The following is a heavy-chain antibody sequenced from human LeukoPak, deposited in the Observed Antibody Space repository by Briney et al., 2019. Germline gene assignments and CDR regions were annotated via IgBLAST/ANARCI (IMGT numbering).Heavy chain of an antibody. Sequence: SETLSLTCTVSGGSISSGGYYWSWIRQHPGKGLEWIGYIYYSGSTYYNPSLKSRVTISVDMSKNQFSLKLSSVTAADTAVYYCARGGVSPFDYWGQGTLVTVSS. D-gene: IGHD3-10*01. CDR2: IYYSGST. CDR1: GGSISSGGYY. CDR3: ARGGVSPFDY. J-gene: IGHJ4*02. V-gene: IGHV4-31*03.